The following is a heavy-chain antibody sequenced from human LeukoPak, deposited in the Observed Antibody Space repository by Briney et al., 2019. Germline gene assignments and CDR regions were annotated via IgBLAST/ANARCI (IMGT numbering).Heavy chain of an antibody. CDR3: ARHLNYYLDY. J-gene: IGHJ4*02. CDR2: ISSDGSIT. CDR1: GFIFSTYW. V-gene: IGHV3-74*01. D-gene: IGHD3-10*01. Sequence: GGSLRLSCAASGFIFSTYWMHWVRQAPGKGLVWVSRISSDGSITSYADSVKGRFTISGDNAKNTLYLQMNSLRAEDTAVYYCARHLNYYLDYWGQGTLVTVSS.